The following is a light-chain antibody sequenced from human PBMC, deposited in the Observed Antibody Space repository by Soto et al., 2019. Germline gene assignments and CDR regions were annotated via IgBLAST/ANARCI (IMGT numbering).Light chain of an antibody. Sequence: DIQLTQSPSFLSASVGDRVTITCRASQGISSYLAWYQQKPGKGPKLLMYDASTLQSGVPSRFSGSGSGTEFTLTISSLQPEDFATYYCQQLNSYPRTFGQGTKVEIK. J-gene: IGKJ1*01. CDR1: QGISSY. CDR3: QQLNSYPRT. V-gene: IGKV1-9*01. CDR2: DAS.